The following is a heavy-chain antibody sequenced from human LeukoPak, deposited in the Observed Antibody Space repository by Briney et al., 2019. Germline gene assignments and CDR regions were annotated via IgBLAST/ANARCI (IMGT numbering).Heavy chain of an antibody. CDR3: ARDYYYYMDV. Sequence: ASVKVSCKASGYTFTDYYINWVRQAPGQGLEWMGWISAYNGNTNYAQKLQGRVTMTTDTSTSTAYMELRSLRSDDTAVYYCARDYYYYMDVWGKGTTVTISS. J-gene: IGHJ6*03. CDR1: GYTFTDYY. V-gene: IGHV1-18*04. CDR2: ISAYNGNT.